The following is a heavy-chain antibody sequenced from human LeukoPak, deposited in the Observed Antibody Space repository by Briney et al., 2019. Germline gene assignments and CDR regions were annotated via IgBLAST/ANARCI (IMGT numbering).Heavy chain of an antibody. CDR2: IHTSGNT. CDR3: ARSIAARLKSGRGFYYYYYMDV. V-gene: IGHV4-61*09. D-gene: IGHD6-6*01. Sequence: SQTLSLTCTVSGGSISSGSYCWSWIRQPAGKGLEWIGHIHTSGNTNYNSSLKSRVTISVDTSKNQFSLKLSSVTAADTAVYYCARSIAARLKSGRGFYYYYYMDVWGKGTTVTVSS. J-gene: IGHJ6*03. CDR1: GGSISSGSYC.